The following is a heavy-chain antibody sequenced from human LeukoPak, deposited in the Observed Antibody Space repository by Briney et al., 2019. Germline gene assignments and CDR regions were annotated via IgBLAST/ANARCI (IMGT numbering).Heavy chain of an antibody. CDR2: IIPIFGTA. V-gene: IGHV1-69*05. Sequence: SVKVSCKASGGTFSSYAISWVRQAPGQGLEWVGRIIPIFGTANYAQKFQGRVTITTDESTSTAYMELSSLRSEDTAVYYCARGLKDGYGPIYYFDYWGQGTLVTVSS. J-gene: IGHJ4*02. CDR3: ARGLKDGYGPIYYFDY. D-gene: IGHD5-18*01. CDR1: GGTFSSYA.